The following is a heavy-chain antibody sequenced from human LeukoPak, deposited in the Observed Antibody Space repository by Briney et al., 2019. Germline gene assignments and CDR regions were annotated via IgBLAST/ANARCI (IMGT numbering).Heavy chain of an antibody. D-gene: IGHD2-2*01. V-gene: IGHV4-39*01. CDR2: IYYSGST. CDR3: EVVPAARRYAFDI. J-gene: IGHJ3*02. Sequence: SETLSLTCTVSGGSISSSSYYWGWIRQPPGKGLEWIGSIYYSGSTYYNPSLKSRVTISVDTSKNQFSLKLSSVTAADTAVYYCEVVPAARRYAFDIWGQGTMVTVSS. CDR1: GGSISSSSYY.